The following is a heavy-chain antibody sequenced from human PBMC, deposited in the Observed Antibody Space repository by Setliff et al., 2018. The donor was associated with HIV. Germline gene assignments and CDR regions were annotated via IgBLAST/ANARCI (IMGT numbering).Heavy chain of an antibody. Sequence: SETLSLTCTVSDSGTYYWSWIRQPAGKGLEWIGRVSSRGDTNYNPSLKSRVTISVDTSKSHFSLRLSSVTAADTAVYYCARGPVVVIPAPRWRWFDPWGRGTLVTVSS. D-gene: IGHD2-2*01. CDR3: ARGPVVVIPAPRWRWFDP. CDR2: VSSRGDT. V-gene: IGHV4-4*07. CDR1: DSGTYY. J-gene: IGHJ5*02.